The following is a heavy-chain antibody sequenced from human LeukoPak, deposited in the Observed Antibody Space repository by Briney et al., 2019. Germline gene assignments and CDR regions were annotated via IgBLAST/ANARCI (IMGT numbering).Heavy chain of an antibody. Sequence: GGSLRLSCAASRFIFTNYWIHQVRQAPGKGLVWVSHVNNDGSATSYADSVKGRFTISRDSAKNTVYLHMNSLRVEDTAVYYCTSFFETNWGQGTLVTVSS. CDR3: TSFFETN. J-gene: IGHJ4*02. V-gene: IGHV3-74*01. CDR2: VNNDGSAT. CDR1: RFIFTNYW. D-gene: IGHD2/OR15-2a*01.